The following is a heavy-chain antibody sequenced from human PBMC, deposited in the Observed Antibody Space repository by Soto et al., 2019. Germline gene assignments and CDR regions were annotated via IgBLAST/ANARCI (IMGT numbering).Heavy chain of an antibody. J-gene: IGHJ5*02. Sequence: QVQLVESGGGVVQPGRSLRLSCAASGFTFSDYGMHWVRQTPGKGLEWVAVIWHDGNEKYYADSAKGRFTVSRDNSKNTLYLQMNGLRAEDPALYYCAREFGQYGNYRFDPWGQGTLVAVSS. CDR3: AREFGQYGNYRFDP. CDR2: IWHDGNEK. D-gene: IGHD3-16*01. CDR1: GFTFSDYG. V-gene: IGHV3-33*01.